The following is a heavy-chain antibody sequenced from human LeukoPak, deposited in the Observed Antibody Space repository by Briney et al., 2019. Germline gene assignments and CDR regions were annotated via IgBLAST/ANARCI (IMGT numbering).Heavy chain of an antibody. V-gene: IGHV3-33*01. CDR1: GFTFSSYA. J-gene: IGHJ4*02. CDR2: IWYDDGSNK. Sequence: GGSLRLSCAASGFTFSSYAMHWVRQAPGKGLEWVAIIWYDDGSNKYYADSVKGRFTISRDNSKNTVYLQMNSLRAEDTAVYYCATLRLYGSGSYSSSWWGQGTLVTVSS. D-gene: IGHD3-10*01. CDR3: ATLRLYGSGSYSSSW.